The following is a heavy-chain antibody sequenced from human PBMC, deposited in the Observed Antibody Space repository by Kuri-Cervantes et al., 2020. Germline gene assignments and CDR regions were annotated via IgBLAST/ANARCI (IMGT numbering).Heavy chain of an antibody. J-gene: IGHJ4*02. V-gene: IGHV1-18*04. CDR1: GFTFTHNY. CDR3: ARLSYYDSSGTW. CDR2: ISPNSGGT. Sequence: ASVKVSCKASGFTFTHNYIHWVRQAPGQGLEWMGWISPNSGGTHYAQKLLGRVTMTTDTSTSTAYMELRSLRSDDTAVYYCARLSYYDSSGTWWGQGTLVTVS. D-gene: IGHD3-22*01.